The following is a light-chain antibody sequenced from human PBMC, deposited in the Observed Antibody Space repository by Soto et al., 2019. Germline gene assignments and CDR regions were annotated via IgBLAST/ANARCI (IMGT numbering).Light chain of an antibody. V-gene: IGLV1-40*01. J-gene: IGLJ3*02. CDR3: HSYDSSLSGSV. CDR2: GNS. Sequence: QSVLTQQPSVSGAPGQRVTISCTGSSSNIGAGYDVHWYQQLPGTVPKLLIYGNSNRPSGVPDRFSGSKSGTSASLAITGLQAEDEADYYCHSYDSSLSGSVFGGGTKLTVL. CDR1: SSNIGAGYD.